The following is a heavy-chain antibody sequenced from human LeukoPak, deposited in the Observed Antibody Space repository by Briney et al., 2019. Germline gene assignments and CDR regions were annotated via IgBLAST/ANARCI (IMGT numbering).Heavy chain of an antibody. V-gene: IGHV3-30*02. Sequence: PGGSLRLXCAASGFTSVSYGMHWVRQAPGKGLESVAFIRYDGSNKYYADSVKGRFTISRDNARNTLYLQMSSLRPEDTALYYCAKDVSYLLSPIVGAGPDYWGQGTLVTVSS. D-gene: IGHD1-26*01. CDR3: AKDVSYLLSPIVGAGPDY. CDR2: IRYDGSNK. CDR1: GFTSVSYG. J-gene: IGHJ4*02.